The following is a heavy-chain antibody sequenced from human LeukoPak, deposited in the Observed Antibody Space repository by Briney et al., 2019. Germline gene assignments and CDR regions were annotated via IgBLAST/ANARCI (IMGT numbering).Heavy chain of an antibody. J-gene: IGHJ3*02. CDR3: ARGRGEMATIKGCAFDI. D-gene: IGHD5-24*01. CDR2: IFPIIDMA. CDR1: GGPFISYT. V-gene: IGHV1-69*10. Sequence: ASVKVSCKDAGGPFISYTINWVRLVPGQGVEWMGRIFPIIDMANYAQKFHGRVTIIADKSTNTAYMELSSLRPEDTAVYYCARGRGEMATIKGCAFDIWGQGTMVTVSS.